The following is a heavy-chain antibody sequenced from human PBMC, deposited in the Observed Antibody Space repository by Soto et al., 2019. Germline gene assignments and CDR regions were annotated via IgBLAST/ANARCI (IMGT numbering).Heavy chain of an antibody. CDR1: WFTFDVCV. CDR3: AKDPPSERMQPDYGMDV. Sequence: LXLSFAASWFTFDVCVMSWVRQAPVNGLEWLSLISGSGRYTDYADSVKGRFTISRDNSKNTLYLQMNSLRVEDTAVYYCAKDPPSERMQPDYGMDVWGQGTTVTVSS. J-gene: IGHJ6*02. D-gene: IGHD6-13*01. V-gene: IGHV3-23*01. CDR2: ISGSGRYT.